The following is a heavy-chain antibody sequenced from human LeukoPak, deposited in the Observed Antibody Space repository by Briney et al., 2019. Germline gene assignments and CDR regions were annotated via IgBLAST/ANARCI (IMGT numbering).Heavy chain of an antibody. CDR1: GFSLRTSGVG. J-gene: IGHJ4*02. CDR2: IYWDDYK. D-gene: IGHD6-13*01. CDR3: AHRWVGSSWYWVYFDY. V-gene: IGHV2-5*02. Sequence: SGPTLVKPTQTLTLTCTFSGFSLRTSGVGVGWIRQPPGKALEWLALIYWDDYKRYSPSLKSRLTITKDTSKNQVVLSMTDMDPVDTATYYCAHRWVGSSWYWVYFDYWGPGTLVTVSS.